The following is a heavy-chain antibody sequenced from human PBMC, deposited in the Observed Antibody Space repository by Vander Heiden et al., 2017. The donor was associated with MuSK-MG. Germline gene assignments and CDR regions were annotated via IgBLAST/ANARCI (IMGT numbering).Heavy chain of an antibody. D-gene: IGHD2-2*01. V-gene: IGHV4-31*03. Sequence: QVQLQESGPGLVKPSQTLSLTCTVSGGSISSGNYHWSWIRQHPGKGLEWIGYIYYSGSTSYNPSLKSRVTISVDTSKNQFSLKLSSVTAADTAVYYCARAGRTSRAGYYYMDVWGKGTTVTVSS. CDR1: GGSISSGNYH. CDR2: IYYSGST. J-gene: IGHJ6*03. CDR3: ARAGRTSRAGYYYMDV.